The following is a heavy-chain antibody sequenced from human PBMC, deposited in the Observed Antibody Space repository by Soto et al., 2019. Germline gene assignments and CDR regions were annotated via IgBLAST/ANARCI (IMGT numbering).Heavy chain of an antibody. Sequence: ASVKVSCKASGFTFTGYYMHWIRQAPGQELDCIGWISPNSGDTLYAQNFQGRVTMTRDTSINTVYMELKWLRSDDTAVYYCARGEFCDFNWFDPWGQGTLVTVSS. V-gene: IGHV1-2*02. CDR3: ARGEFCDFNWFDP. CDR1: GFTFTGYY. CDR2: ISPNSGDT. J-gene: IGHJ5*02.